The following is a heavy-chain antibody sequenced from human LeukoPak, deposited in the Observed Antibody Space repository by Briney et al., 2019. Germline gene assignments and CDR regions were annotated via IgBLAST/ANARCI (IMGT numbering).Heavy chain of an antibody. CDR1: GYTFTGSY. Sequence: ASVKVSCKASGYTFTGSYMHWVRQAPGQGLEWMGWINPNGGGTNYAQKFQGRVTMTRDTSISTAYMELSRLRSDDTAVYYCAREGAAAGYNWFDPWGQGTLVTVSS. J-gene: IGHJ5*02. CDR2: INPNGGGT. D-gene: IGHD6-13*01. V-gene: IGHV1-2*02. CDR3: AREGAAAGYNWFDP.